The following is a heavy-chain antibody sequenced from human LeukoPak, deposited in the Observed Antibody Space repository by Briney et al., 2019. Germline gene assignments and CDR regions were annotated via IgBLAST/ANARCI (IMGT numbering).Heavy chain of an antibody. CDR1: GITFSTYA. D-gene: IGHD3-9*01. CDR3: AKVHDILTGYYHFDY. J-gene: IGHJ4*02. CDR2: ISGGGGST. V-gene: IGHV3-23*01. Sequence: GGSLRLSCAASGITFSTYAMNWVRQAPGKGLEWVSGISGGGGSTFYADSVKGRFTISRDNSKNTLYLQMNSLRAEDTAVYYCAKVHDILTGYYHFDYWGQGTLVTVSS.